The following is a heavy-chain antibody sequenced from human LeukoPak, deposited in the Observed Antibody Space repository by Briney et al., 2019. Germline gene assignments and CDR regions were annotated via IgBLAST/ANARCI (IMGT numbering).Heavy chain of an antibody. D-gene: IGHD7-27*01. J-gene: IGHJ5*02. CDR3: ARDWRGPLGP. CDR2: IYTSGST. CDR1: GGSISSYY. V-gene: IGHV4-4*07. Sequence: SETLSLTFTVSGGSISSYYWSWIRQPAGKGLEWIGRIYTSGSTNYNPSLRSRVVISVDTSNNQFSLRLSSVTAADTAVYYCARDWRGPLGPWGQGTLVTVSS.